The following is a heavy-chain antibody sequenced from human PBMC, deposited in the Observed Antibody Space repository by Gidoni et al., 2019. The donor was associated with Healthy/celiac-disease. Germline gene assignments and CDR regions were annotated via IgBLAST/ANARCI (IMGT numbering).Heavy chain of an antibody. Sequence: VQLFQSGADVKRPGASLKISCKGSGYSFTSYWIGWVRQMPGKGLEWMGIIYPGDSDTRYSPSFQGQVTISADKSISTAYLQWSSLKASDTAMYYCARPLSGSPDAFDIWGQGTMVTVSS. CDR1: GYSFTSYW. CDR2: IYPGDSDT. J-gene: IGHJ3*02. D-gene: IGHD3-16*02. CDR3: ARPLSGSPDAFDI. V-gene: IGHV5-51*01.